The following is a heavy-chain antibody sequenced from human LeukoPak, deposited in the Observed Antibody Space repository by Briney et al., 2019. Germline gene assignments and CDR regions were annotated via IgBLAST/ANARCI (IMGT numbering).Heavy chain of an antibody. J-gene: IGHJ4*02. V-gene: IGHV4-59*01. CDR2: IYYSGSA. CDR3: ARAGGVKTAALDLDY. CDR1: GGSISSYY. Sequence: SETLSLTCTVSGGSISSYYWSWIRQPPGKGLEWIGNIYYSGSANHNPSLKSRVTISRDTSKNQFSLKLTSVTTADTAVYYCARAGGVKTAALDLDYWGQGTLVTVSS. D-gene: IGHD6-25*01.